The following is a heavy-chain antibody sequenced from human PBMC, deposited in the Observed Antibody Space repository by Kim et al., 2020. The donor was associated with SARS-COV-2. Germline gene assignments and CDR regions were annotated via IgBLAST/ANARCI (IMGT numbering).Heavy chain of an antibody. CDR1: GYTFTGYY. CDR3: ARDGSYDFWSGYPSRNWFDP. D-gene: IGHD3-3*01. Sequence: ASVKVSCKASGYTFTGYYMHWVRQAPGQGLEWMGRINPNSGGTNYAQKFQGRVTMTRDTSISTAYMELSRLRSDDTAVYYCARDGSYDFWSGYPSRNWFDPWGQETLVTVSS. V-gene: IGHV1-2*06. CDR2: INPNSGGT. J-gene: IGHJ5*02.